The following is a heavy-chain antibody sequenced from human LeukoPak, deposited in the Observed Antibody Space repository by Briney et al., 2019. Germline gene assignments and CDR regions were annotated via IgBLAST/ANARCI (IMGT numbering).Heavy chain of an antibody. V-gene: IGHV4-38-2*01. CDR1: GSSITSDYF. D-gene: IGHD3-10*01. Sequence: SETLSLTGAVSGSSITSDYFWGWIRQPPGKGLEWIATIYYSWGMYFNPSLKSRVTVSLDASKNQFSLKMTSLTAADTAIYYCARSVTAGFFDYWGQGIMVTASS. J-gene: IGHJ4*02. CDR3: ARSVTAGFFDY. CDR2: IYYSWGM.